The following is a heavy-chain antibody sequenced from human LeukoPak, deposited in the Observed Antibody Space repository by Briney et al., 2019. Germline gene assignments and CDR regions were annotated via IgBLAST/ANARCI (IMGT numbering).Heavy chain of an antibody. CDR2: IIPIFGTA. V-gene: IGHV1-69*05. J-gene: IGHJ4*02. CDR3: ARAPISSSSPYYFDY. D-gene: IGHD6-6*01. Sequence: SVKVSCKASRGTFRSYAISWVRQAPGQGLEWMGGIIPIFGTANYAQKFQGRVTITTDESTSTAYMELSSLRSEDTAVYYCARAPISSSSPYYFDYWGQGTLVTVSS. CDR1: RGTFRSYA.